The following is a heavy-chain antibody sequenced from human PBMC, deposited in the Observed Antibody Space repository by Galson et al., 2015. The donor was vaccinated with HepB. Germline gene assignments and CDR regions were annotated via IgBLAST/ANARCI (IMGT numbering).Heavy chain of an antibody. CDR3: ATGFVVVPAARSALDI. CDR2: ISGSGGST. J-gene: IGHJ3*02. Sequence: SLRLSCAASGFTFSSYAMSWVRQAPGKGLEWVSAISGSGGSTYYADSVKGRFTISRDNSKNTLYLQMNSLRAEDTAVYYCATGFVVVPAARSALDIWGQGTMVTVSS. V-gene: IGHV3-23*01. CDR1: GFTFSSYA. D-gene: IGHD2-2*01.